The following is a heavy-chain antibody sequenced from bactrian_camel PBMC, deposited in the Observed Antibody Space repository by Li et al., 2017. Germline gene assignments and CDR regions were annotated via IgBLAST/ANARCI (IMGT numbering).Heavy chain of an antibody. V-gene: IGHV3-2*01. CDR2: ISSNGGDT. J-gene: IGHJ4*01. D-gene: IGHD6*01. CDR1: GFTFNTNH. Sequence: HVQLVESGGGLVQPGESLSLSCIGSGFTFNTNHMSWVRQVPGKGLEWVSSISSNGGDTVYVDSVKGRFTISRDNAKNTVYLQMNSLKIEDTAVYYCALGSSSQPTMTARGQGTQVTVS.